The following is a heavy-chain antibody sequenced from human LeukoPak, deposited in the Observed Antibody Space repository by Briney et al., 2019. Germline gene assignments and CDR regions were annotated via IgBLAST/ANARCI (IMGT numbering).Heavy chain of an antibody. Sequence: ASVKVSCKASGYTFTSYDINWVRQATGQGLEWMGWMNPNSKNTGYAQKFQGRVTMTKNTSISTAYMELSSLRSEDTAVYYCAKRGHSYGDFDYWGRGTLVTVSS. CDR2: MNPNSKNT. D-gene: IGHD5-18*01. V-gene: IGHV1-8*01. J-gene: IGHJ4*02. CDR1: GYTFTSYD. CDR3: AKRGHSYGDFDY.